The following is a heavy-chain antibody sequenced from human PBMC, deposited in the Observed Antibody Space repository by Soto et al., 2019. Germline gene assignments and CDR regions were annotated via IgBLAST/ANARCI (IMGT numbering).Heavy chain of an antibody. V-gene: IGHV4-59*08. J-gene: IGHJ5*02. CDR2: IYYSGST. CDR3: ARHVITAAAGTGAVGWFDP. D-gene: IGHD6-13*01. CDR1: GGSISSYY. Sequence: SETLSLTCTVSGGSISSYYWSWIRQPPGKGLEWIGYIYYSGSTNYNPSLKSRVTISVDTSKNQFSLRLSSVTAADTAVNNCARHVITAAAGTGAVGWFDPWGQGTLVTVSS.